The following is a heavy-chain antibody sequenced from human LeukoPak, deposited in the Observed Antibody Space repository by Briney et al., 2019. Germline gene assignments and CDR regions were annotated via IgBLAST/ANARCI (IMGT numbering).Heavy chain of an antibody. V-gene: IGHV4-39*01. CDR2: IYYSGST. CDR1: GDSISSRFFY. Sequence: PSETLSLTCTVSGDSISSRFFYWGWIRQPPGKGLEWIGSIYYSGSTYYNPSLKSRVTISVDTSKNQFSLKLSSVTAADTAVYYCARMRWAVDYWGQGTLVTVSS. CDR3: ARMRWAVDY. D-gene: IGHD1-26*01. J-gene: IGHJ4*02.